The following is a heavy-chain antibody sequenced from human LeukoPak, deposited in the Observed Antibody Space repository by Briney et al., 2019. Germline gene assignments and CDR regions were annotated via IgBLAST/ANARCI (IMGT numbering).Heavy chain of an antibody. J-gene: IGHJ4*02. CDR1: GFAFSSYA. V-gene: IGHV3-30-3*01. CDR2: ISYDGSNK. D-gene: IGHD3-10*01. Sequence: PGGSLRLSCAASGFAFSSYAMHWVRQAPGKGLEWVAVISYDGSNKYYADSVKGRFTISRDNSKNTLYLQMNSLRAEDTAVYYCARDPRGVLWGYFDYWGQGTLVTVSS. CDR3: ARDPRGVLWGYFDY.